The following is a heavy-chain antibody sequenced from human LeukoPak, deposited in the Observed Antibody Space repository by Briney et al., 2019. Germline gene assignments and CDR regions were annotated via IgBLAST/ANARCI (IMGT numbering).Heavy chain of an antibody. CDR1: GYTFTSYG. CDR2: ISAYNGNT. V-gene: IGHV1-18*01. D-gene: IGHD1-26*01. CDR3: AREAGELPLFDFDY. J-gene: IGHJ4*02. Sequence: ASVKVSCKASGYTFTSYGISWVRQAPGQGLEWMGWISAYNGNTNYAQKLQGRVTTTTDTSTSTAYMELRSLRSDDTAVYYCAREAGELPLFDFDYWGQGTLVTVSS.